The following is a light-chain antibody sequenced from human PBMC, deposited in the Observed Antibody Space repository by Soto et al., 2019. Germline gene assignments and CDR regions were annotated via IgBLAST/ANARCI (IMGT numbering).Light chain of an antibody. J-gene: IGKJ1*01. CDR2: LAS. CDR3: QQYYSYPRT. Sequence: DIQMTQSPSTLSAFVGDRFTITCLASQTISTSLAWYQQKPGKAPKLLIYLASTLQSGVPARFSGSGSATEFTLSISSLQPDDFATYYCQQYYSYPRTFGQGTKVDIK. CDR1: QTISTS. V-gene: IGKV1-5*03.